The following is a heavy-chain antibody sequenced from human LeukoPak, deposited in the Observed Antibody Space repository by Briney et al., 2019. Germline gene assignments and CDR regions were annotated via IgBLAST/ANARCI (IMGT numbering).Heavy chain of an antibody. Sequence: RPGGFLRLSCAASGFTFSSYWMSWVRQAPGKGLEWVANIKQDGSEKYYVDSVKGRFTISRDNAKNSLYLQMNSLRAEDTAVYYCARDQDGVVAAAGTDYWGQGTLVTVSS. CDR2: IKQDGSEK. CDR1: GFTFSSYW. J-gene: IGHJ4*02. D-gene: IGHD6-13*01. V-gene: IGHV3-7*01. CDR3: ARDQDGVVAAAGTDY.